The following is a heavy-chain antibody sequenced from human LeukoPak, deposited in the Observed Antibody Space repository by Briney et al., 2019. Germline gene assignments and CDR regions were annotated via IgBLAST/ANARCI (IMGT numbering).Heavy chain of an antibody. D-gene: IGHD3-22*01. CDR3: ARGIRGSDSSGYYY. J-gene: IGHJ4*02. CDR1: GGSISSSSYY. CDR2: IYYSGST. V-gene: IGHV4-39*07. Sequence: PSETLSLTCTVSGGSISSSSYYWGWIRQPPGKGLEWIGSIYYSGSTYYNPSLKSRVTISVDTSKNQFSLKLSSVNAADTAVDYCARGIRGSDSSGYYYWGQGTLVTVSS.